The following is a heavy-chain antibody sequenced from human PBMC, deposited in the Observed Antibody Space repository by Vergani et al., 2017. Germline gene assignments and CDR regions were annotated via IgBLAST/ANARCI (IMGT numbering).Heavy chain of an antibody. CDR1: GFTFSSYS. CDR3: ARGGLTAGVDFDY. Sequence: EVQLVESGGGLVKPGGSLRLSCAASGFTFSSYSMNWVRQAPGKGLEWVSSISSSSSYIYYADSVKGRFTISRDNAKNSLYLQMNSLRAGDTAVYYCARGGLTAGVDFDYWGQGTLVTVSS. V-gene: IGHV3-21*01. J-gene: IGHJ4*02. D-gene: IGHD5-18*01. CDR2: ISSSSSYI.